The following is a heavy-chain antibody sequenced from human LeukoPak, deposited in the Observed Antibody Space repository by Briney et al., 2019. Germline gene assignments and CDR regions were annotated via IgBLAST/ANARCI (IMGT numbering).Heavy chain of an antibody. J-gene: IGHJ4*02. Sequence: GGSLRLSCAASGFRFSTHSLNWVRQAPGKGLEWVSSTSSRSSYIYYSDSVKGRFTISRDNAKNSLYLQMSSLRAEDTAVYYCARGGYYDSSGYSNWGQGTLVTVSS. V-gene: IGHV3-21*01. D-gene: IGHD3-22*01. CDR1: GFRFSTHS. CDR2: TSSRSSYI. CDR3: ARGGYYDSSGYSN.